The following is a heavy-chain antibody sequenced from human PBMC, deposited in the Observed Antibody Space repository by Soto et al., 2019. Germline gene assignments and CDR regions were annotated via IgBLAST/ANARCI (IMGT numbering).Heavy chain of an antibody. CDR3: ARPEREYSSSGHFDD. CDR1: GGSVSSVRYY. CDR2: IYYSGST. J-gene: IGHJ4*02. Sequence: XETLSLPSTVSGGSVSSVRYYWSWIRQPPGKVLEWIGYIYYSGSTNYNPSLKSRVTISVDTSKNQFSLKLSSVTAADTAVYYCARPEREYSSSGHFDDWGQGTLVTVSS. D-gene: IGHD6-6*01. V-gene: IGHV4-61*01.